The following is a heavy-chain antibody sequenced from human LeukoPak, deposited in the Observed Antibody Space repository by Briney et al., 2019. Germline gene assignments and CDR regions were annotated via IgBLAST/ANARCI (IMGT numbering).Heavy chain of an antibody. CDR1: GGSISSHY. J-gene: IGHJ4*02. CDR3: ARGGWHSSSWYFDY. V-gene: IGHV4-34*01. CDR2: ITHGGST. D-gene: IGHD6-13*01. Sequence: SETLSLTCTVSGGSISSHYWSWIRQPPGKGLEWIGEITHGGSTNHNPSLKSRVTISVDTSKNQFSLELNSVTAADTAVYYCARGGWHSSSWYFDYWGQGTLVTVSS.